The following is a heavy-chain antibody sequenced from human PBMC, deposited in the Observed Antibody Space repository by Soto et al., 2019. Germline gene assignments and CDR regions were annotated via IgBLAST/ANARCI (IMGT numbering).Heavy chain of an antibody. CDR1: GYTFSNYD. CDR3: AKVSRKGPEIDFDY. D-gene: IGHD3-22*01. J-gene: IGHJ4*02. CDR2: VNPNNGDT. V-gene: IGHV1-8*01. Sequence: QVQLVQSGAELKKPGASVKVSCKASGYTFSNYDMNWVRQAPGPGPEWIGWVNPNNGDTGYAQKFQGRVTLTTDISTTTAYIELTSLRSEATAIYYCAKVSRKGPEIDFDYWGQGTLITVSS.